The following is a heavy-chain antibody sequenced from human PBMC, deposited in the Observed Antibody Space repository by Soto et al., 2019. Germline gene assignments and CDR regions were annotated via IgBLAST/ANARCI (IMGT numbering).Heavy chain of an antibody. CDR2: INHSGST. V-gene: IGHV4-34*01. J-gene: IGHJ4*02. D-gene: IGHD3-22*01. Sequence: SETLSLTCAVYGGSFSGYYWSWIRQPPGKGLEWIGEINHSGSTNYNPSLKSRVTISVDTSKNQFSLKLSSVTAADTAVYYCARDRIDSSGYQNRDYKYYFDYWGQGTLVTVSS. CDR1: GGSFSGYY. CDR3: ARDRIDSSGYQNRDYKYYFDY.